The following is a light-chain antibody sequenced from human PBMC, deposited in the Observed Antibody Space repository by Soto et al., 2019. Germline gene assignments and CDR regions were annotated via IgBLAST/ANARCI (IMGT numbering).Light chain of an antibody. Sequence: ENVLTQSPATLSLSPGETATLSCRASQSVSSYLAWYQQKPGQAPRLLIYDASNRATGIPARFSGSGSGTDFTLTISSLEPEDFAVYYCQQRSNWVFGGGTKVEIK. CDR2: DAS. V-gene: IGKV3-11*01. J-gene: IGKJ4*01. CDR1: QSVSSY. CDR3: QQRSNWV.